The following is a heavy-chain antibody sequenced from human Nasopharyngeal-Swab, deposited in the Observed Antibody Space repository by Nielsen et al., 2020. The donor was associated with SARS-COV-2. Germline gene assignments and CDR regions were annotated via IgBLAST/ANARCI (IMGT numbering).Heavy chain of an antibody. CDR2: ISGSGGST. V-gene: IGHV3-23*01. Sequence: GGSLRPSCAASGFTFSSYAMSWVRQAPGKGLEWVSAISGSGGSTYYADSVKGRFTISRDNSKNTLYLQMNSLRAEDTAVYYCAKGGIFDDFWSGYYDYYYGMDVWGQGTTVTVSS. CDR3: AKGGIFDDFWSGYYDYYYGMDV. J-gene: IGHJ6*02. D-gene: IGHD3-3*01. CDR1: GFTFSSYA.